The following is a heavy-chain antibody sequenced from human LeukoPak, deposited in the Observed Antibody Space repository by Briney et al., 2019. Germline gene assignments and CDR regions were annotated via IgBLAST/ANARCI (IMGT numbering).Heavy chain of an antibody. CDR1: GYTFTSYY. CDR2: INPSGGST. J-gene: IGHJ6*02. D-gene: IGHD5-18*01. CDR3: ARDIGYSYGPAYYYNGMDV. V-gene: IGHV1-46*01. Sequence: ASVKVSCKASGYTFTSYYMHWVRQAPGQGLEWMGIINPSGGSTSYAQKFQGRVTMTRDTSTSTVYMELSSLRSEDTAVYYCARDIGYSYGPAYYYNGMDVWGQGTTVTVSS.